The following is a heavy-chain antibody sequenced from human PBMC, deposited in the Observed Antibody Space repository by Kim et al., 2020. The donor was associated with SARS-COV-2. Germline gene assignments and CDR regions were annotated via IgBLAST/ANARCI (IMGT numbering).Heavy chain of an antibody. Sequence: ASVKVSCKASGYTFTGYYMHWVRQAPGQGLEWMGRINPNSGGTNYAQKFQGRVTMTRDTSISTAYMELSRLRSDDTAVYYCAREYREDIVVVPAAKKERGWDYYYGMDVWGQGTTVTVSS. CDR1: GYTFTGYY. CDR2: INPNSGGT. D-gene: IGHD2-2*01. CDR3: AREYREDIVVVPAAKKERGWDYYYGMDV. J-gene: IGHJ6*02. V-gene: IGHV1-2*06.